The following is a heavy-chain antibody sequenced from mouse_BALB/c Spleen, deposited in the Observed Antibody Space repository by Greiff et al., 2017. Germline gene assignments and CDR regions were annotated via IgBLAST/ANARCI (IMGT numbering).Heavy chain of an antibody. D-gene: IGHD1-1*01. Sequence: QVQLKQSGAELVRPGTSVKVSCKASGYAFTNYLIEWVKQRPGQGLEWIGVINPGSGGTNYNEKFKGKATLTADKSSSTAYMQLSSLTSDDSAVYFCARGLTGDYWGQGTTLTVSS. CDR2: INPGSGGT. V-gene: IGHV1-54*01. CDR1: GYAFTNYL. CDR3: ARGLTGDY. J-gene: IGHJ2*01.